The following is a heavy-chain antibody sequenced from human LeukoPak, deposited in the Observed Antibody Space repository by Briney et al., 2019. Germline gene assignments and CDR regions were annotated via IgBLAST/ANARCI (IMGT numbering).Heavy chain of an antibody. Sequence: GGSLRLSCEASVFTFRSYVMHWVRQAPGQGLEWVAVIWYDGSNKNYADSVKGRFTVSRDNSKNTLDLQMSSLRAEDTAVYYSAREQYGSDYALDIWGQGTLVTVSS. J-gene: IGHJ3*02. V-gene: IGHV3-33*01. CDR3: AREQYGSDYALDI. CDR2: IWYDGSNK. D-gene: IGHD3-10*01. CDR1: VFTFRSYV.